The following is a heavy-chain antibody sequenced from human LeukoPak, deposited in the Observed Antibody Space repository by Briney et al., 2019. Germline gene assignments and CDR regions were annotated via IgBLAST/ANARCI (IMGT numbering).Heavy chain of an antibody. CDR3: ASQFVGDCSGGSCFDY. V-gene: IGHV4-30-4*01. Sequence: SQTLSLTCTLSRGSTSSGDHYGSWIRQPPGKGLEWIGYIYYSGSTNYNPSLKSRVTISVATSKNQFSLKLSLETAADTAVYYCASQFVGDCSGGSCFDYWGQGTRVTVSA. D-gene: IGHD2-15*01. CDR1: RGSTSSGDHY. J-gene: IGHJ4*02. CDR2: IYYSGST.